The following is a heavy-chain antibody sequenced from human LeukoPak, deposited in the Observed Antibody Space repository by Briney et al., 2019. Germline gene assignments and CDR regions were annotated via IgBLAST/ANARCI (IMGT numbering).Heavy chain of an antibody. CDR3: ARDQVYYDFRSGPSPMDV. Sequence: SHTLSPTCTVSGGSISSGSYYWSWIRQPAGKRLEWIGRIYTSGSSNYNPSLKSRVTISVDTSKNQFSLKLSSVTAADTAVYYCARDQVYYDFRSGPSPMDVWGKGTTVTVSS. V-gene: IGHV4-61*02. D-gene: IGHD3-3*01. J-gene: IGHJ6*03. CDR1: GGSISSGSYY. CDR2: IYTSGSS.